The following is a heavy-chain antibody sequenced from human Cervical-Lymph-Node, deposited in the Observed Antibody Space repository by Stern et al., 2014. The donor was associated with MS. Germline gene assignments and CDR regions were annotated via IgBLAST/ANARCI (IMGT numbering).Heavy chain of an antibody. CDR1: GFSVATAGVG. V-gene: IGHV2-5*02. CDR3: AHSRVKYCRGGTCYSSLFDY. CDR2: LYWGGDK. Sequence: ESGPTLVKPTQTVTLTCTLSGFSVATAGVGVGWIRQPPGKALEWLAVLYWGGDKLYSPSLKNRLTIIKDTSKNQVVLTMTNVDPVDTATYYCAHSRVKYCRGGTCYSSLFDYWGQGTLVTVSS. D-gene: IGHD2-15*01. J-gene: IGHJ4*02.